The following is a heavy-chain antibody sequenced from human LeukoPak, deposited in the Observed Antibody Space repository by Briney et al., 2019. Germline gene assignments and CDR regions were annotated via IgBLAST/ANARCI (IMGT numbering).Heavy chain of an antibody. V-gene: IGHV4-34*01. Sequence: SETLSLTCAVYGGSFSGYYWSWIRQPPGKGLEWIGEINHSGSTNYNPSLKSRVTISVDTSKNQFSLKLSAVTAADTAVYYCARAMVRLFDYWGQGTLVTVSS. CDR1: GGSFSGYY. D-gene: IGHD3-10*01. CDR3: ARAMVRLFDY. CDR2: INHSGST. J-gene: IGHJ4*02.